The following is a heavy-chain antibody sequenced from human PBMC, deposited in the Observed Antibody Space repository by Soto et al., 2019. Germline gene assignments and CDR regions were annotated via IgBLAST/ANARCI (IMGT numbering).Heavy chain of an antibody. CDR1: GFNFSSYA. CDR2: ISSSSYT. CDR3: AKDRGRGSPVSGGLDV. D-gene: IGHD3-10*01. V-gene: IGHV3-21*01. J-gene: IGHJ6*02. Sequence: GGSLILSCAASGFNFSSYALNWVRQAPGKGLEWVSFISSSSYTYYSDSVKGRFTISRDNAKNSLFLQMNSLRAEDTAVYYCAKDRGRGSPVSGGLDVWGQGTTVTVSS.